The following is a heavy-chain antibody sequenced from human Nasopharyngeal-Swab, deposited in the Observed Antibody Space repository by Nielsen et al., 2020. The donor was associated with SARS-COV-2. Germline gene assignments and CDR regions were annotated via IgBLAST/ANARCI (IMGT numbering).Heavy chain of an antibody. D-gene: IGHD5-12*01. Sequence: GESLKISCAASGFTVSSNYMSWVRQAPGKGLEWVSVIYSGGSTYYADSVKGRFTISRDNSKNTLYLQMNSLRAEDTAVYYCASTPVDIVATYVWGQGTVVTVSS. V-gene: IGHV3-66*01. J-gene: IGHJ3*01. CDR2: IYSGGST. CDR3: ASTPVDIVATYV. CDR1: GFTVSSNY.